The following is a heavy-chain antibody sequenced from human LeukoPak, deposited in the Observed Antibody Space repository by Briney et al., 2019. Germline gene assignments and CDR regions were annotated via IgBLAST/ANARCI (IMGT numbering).Heavy chain of an antibody. CDR2: ISYDGSNK. CDR1: GFTFSSYG. D-gene: IGHD4-11*01. CDR3: ARDFVLVTTGNWFDP. V-gene: IGHV3-30*03. J-gene: IGHJ5*02. Sequence: PGGSLRLSCAASGFTFSSYGMHWVRQAPGKGLEWVAVISYDGSNKYYADSVKGRFTISRDNSKNTLYLQMNSLRAEDTAVYYCARDFVLVTTGNWFDPWGQGTLVTVSS.